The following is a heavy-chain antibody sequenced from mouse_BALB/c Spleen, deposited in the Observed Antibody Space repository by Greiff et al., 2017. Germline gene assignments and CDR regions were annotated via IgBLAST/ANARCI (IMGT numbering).Heavy chain of an antibody. J-gene: IGHJ4*01. CDR2: IWGDGST. V-gene: IGHV2-6-7*01. CDR3: ARPIYYGNHYAMDY. Sequence: VQGVESGPGLVAPSQSLSITCTVSGFSLTGYGVNWVRQPPGKGLEWLGMIWGDGSTDYNSALKSRLSISKDNSKSQVFLKMNSLQTDDTARYYCARPIYYGNHYAMDYWGQGTSVTVSS. CDR1: GFSLTGYG. D-gene: IGHD2-1*01.